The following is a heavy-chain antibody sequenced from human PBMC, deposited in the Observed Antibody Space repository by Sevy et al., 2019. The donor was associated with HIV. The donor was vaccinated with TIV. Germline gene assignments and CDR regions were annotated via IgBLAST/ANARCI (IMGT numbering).Heavy chain of an antibody. CDR3: ARDKGEILSSAFDY. V-gene: IGHV3-23*01. CDR2: ISGSGGST. D-gene: IGHD3-16*01. CDR1: GFTFSSYA. J-gene: IGHJ4*02. Sequence: GGSLRLSCAASGFTFSSYAMSWVRQAPGKGLEWVSAISGSGGSTYYADSVKGRFTISRDNSKNTLYLQINSLRPEDTAIYYCARDKGEILSSAFDYWGQGTLVTVSS.